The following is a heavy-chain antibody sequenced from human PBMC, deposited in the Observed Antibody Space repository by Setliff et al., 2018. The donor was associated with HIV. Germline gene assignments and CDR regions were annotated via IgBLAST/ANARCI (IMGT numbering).Heavy chain of an antibody. V-gene: IGHV1-18*01. CDR2: ISGYNGNT. CDR3: ATITVAGTGAFDI. D-gene: IGHD6-19*01. Sequence: GASVKVSCKASGDTNPSAAISWVRQAPGQGLEWMGWISGYNGNTKYAQNMQGRVTMTTDTSTTTAYMELRSLRSDDTAVYYCATITVAGTGAFDIWGQGTMVTVSS. J-gene: IGHJ3*02. CDR1: GDTNPSAA.